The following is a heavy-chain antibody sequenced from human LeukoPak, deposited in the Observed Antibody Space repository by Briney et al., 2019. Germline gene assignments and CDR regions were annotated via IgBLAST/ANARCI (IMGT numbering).Heavy chain of an antibody. D-gene: IGHD3-3*01. CDR1: GFTFSSYA. Sequence: GGSLRLSCAASGFTFSSYAMSWVRQAPGKGLEWVSAISGSGGSTYYADSVKGRFTFSRDNSKNTLYLQMNSQRAEDTAVYYCAKESHTYYDFWSGNFDYWGQGTLVTVSS. J-gene: IGHJ4*02. CDR3: AKESHTYYDFWSGNFDY. V-gene: IGHV3-23*01. CDR2: ISGSGGST.